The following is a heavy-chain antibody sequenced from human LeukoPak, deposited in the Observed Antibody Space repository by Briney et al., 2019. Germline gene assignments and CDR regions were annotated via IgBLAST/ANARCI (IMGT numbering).Heavy chain of an antibody. D-gene: IGHD6-6*01. Sequence: SETLSLTCAVSGYSIGSGYYWAWIRQPPGKGLEWIGSIYHSGSTYYNPSLKSRVTISVDRSRNQFSLKMTSVTAADTAVFYCARDRYTTSSGASSEFDYWGQGTLVIVSS. CDR2: IYHSGST. CDR1: GYSIGSGYY. J-gene: IGHJ4*02. V-gene: IGHV4-38-2*01. CDR3: ARDRYTTSSGASSEFDY.